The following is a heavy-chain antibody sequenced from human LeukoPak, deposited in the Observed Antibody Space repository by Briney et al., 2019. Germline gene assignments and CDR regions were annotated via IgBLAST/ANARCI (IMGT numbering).Heavy chain of an antibody. J-gene: IGHJ4*02. CDR2: IGKDGSEK. D-gene: IGHD1-1*01. Sequence: PGGSLRLSCAASGFAFTNYWMVWVRQAPGKGLEWVASIGKDGSEKSYVDSVKSRFTISRDNARNSLYLQMSSLRVEDTAVYYCTRDIVYLQLEYWGQGALVTVSS. V-gene: IGHV3-7*01. CDR1: GFAFTNYW. CDR3: TRDIVYLQLEY.